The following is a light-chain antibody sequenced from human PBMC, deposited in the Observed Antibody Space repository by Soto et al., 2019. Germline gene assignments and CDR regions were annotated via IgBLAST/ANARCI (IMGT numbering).Light chain of an antibody. CDR3: QQSDSSPWT. CDR1: QSVSSTH. V-gene: IGKV3-20*01. CDR2: GAS. J-gene: IGKJ1*01. Sequence: EIVLTQSPGTLSLSPGERATLSCRASQSVSSTHLAWYQQKPGQAPRLLIYGASSRATDIPDRFSGSGSGTDFTLTINRLEPEDSAVYYCQQSDSSPWTFGQGTKVEVK.